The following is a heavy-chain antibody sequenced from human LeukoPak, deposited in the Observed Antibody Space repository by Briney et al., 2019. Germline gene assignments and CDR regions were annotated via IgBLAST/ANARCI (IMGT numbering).Heavy chain of an antibody. CDR1: GGSISSYY. V-gene: IGHV4-59*13. CDR2: IYSTGST. J-gene: IGHJ3*01. D-gene: IGHD1-26*01. CDR3: ARVRIGETSYDASDV. Sequence: SETLSLTCTVSGGSISSYYWTWIRQPPGKGLEWIGDIYSTGSTNYNPYLKRRVTISEDTSKNQFSLKLSSVTAADTAVYFCARVRIGETSYDASDVWGLGTMVTVSS.